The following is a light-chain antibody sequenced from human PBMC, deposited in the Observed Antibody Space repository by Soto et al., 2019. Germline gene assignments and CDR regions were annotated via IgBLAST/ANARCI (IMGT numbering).Light chain of an antibody. Sequence: DIQMTQSPSCLSAFVGDRVTLACRASQSISSWLAWYQQKPGKCPKLLIYKASSLESGVPSRFSGSGSGTEFTLTISSLQPDDFATYYCQQYNSYRTVGQGTEVDNK. V-gene: IGKV1-5*03. CDR1: QSISSW. CDR3: QQYNSYRT. CDR2: KAS. J-gene: IGKJ1*01.